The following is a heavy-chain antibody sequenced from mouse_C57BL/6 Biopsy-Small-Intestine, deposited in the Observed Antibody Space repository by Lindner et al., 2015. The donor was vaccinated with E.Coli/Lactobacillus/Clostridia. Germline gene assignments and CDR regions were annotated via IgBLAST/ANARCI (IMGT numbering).Heavy chain of an antibody. CDR2: INAGNGNT. CDR3: ARGLAVAGNWFDP. Sequence: SVKVFCKASGYTFTSYAMHWVRQAPGQRLEWMGWINAGNGNTKYSQKFQGRVTITRDTSASTAYMELSSLRSEDTAVYYCARGLAVAGNWFDPWGQGTLVTVSS. J-gene: IGHJ4*01. CDR1: GYTFTSYA. V-gene: IGHV1-84*02. D-gene: IGHD4-1*01.